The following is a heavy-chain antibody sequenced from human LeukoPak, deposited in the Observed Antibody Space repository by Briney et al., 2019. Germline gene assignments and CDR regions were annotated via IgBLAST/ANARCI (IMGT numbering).Heavy chain of an antibody. CDR1: GFTFTSYA. D-gene: IGHD4-17*01. V-gene: IGHV3-23*01. J-gene: IGHJ4*02. CDR3: AKERLGGNYGDYAVDY. Sequence: GGSLRLSCAASGFTFTSYAMGWVRQAPGKGVEWVSSVSGSGDGTYYADSVKGRFTISRDNSKKTLDLHMDSLRAEDTAVYYCAKERLGGNYGDYAVDYWGQGTMVTVSS. CDR2: VSGSGDGT.